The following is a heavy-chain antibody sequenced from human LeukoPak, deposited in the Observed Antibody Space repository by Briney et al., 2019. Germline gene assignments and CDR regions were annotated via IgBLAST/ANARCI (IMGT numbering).Heavy chain of an antibody. CDR2: ISGSGGST. J-gene: IGHJ6*03. CDR3: AKDSASITIFGVVIGGYYYYYYMDV. CDR1: GFTFSSYA. Sequence: GGSLRLSCAASGFTFSSYAMSWVRQAPGKGLEWVSAISGSGGSTYYAGSVKGRFTISRDNSKNTLYLQMNSLRAEDTAVYYCAKDSASITIFGVVIGGYYYYYYMDVWGKGTTVTVSS. D-gene: IGHD3-3*01. V-gene: IGHV3-23*01.